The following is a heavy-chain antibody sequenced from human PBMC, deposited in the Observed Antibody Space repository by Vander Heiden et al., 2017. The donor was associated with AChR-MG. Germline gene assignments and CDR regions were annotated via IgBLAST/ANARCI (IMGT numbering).Heavy chain of an antibody. V-gene: IGHV3-49*03. D-gene: IGHD1-20*01. CDR2: IRGKDFGETT. CDR1: GFSFGDYA. CDR3: SRGRITPDS. Sequence: EMQVAESGGGLVQPGRSLRLSCPTSGFSFGDYAVSWFRQAPGKGLEWVGFIRGKDFGETTEYAASVKGRFTISRDDSKSIAYLQMNSLKTEDTAVYYCSRGRITPDSWGQGTLVTVSS. J-gene: IGHJ4*02.